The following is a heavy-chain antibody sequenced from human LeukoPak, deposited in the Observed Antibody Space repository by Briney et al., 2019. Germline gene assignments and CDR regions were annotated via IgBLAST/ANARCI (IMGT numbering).Heavy chain of an antibody. CDR2: FDPEDGET. V-gene: IGHV1-24*01. CDR3: ATRTMVQGVIGGVAHKYCYYMDV. D-gene: IGHD3-10*01. CDR1: GYTLTELS. Sequence: ASVKVSCKVSGYTLTELSMHWVRQAPGKGLEWMGGFDPEDGETIYAQKFQGRVTMTEDTSTDTAYMELSSLRSEDTAVYYCATRTMVQGVIGGVAHKYCYYMDVWGKGTTVTVSS. J-gene: IGHJ6*03.